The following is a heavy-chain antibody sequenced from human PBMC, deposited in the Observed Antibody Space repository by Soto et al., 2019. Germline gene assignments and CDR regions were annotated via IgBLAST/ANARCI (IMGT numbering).Heavy chain of an antibody. Sequence: GGSLRLSCAASGFTFXXXWMHWVRXXPGKGLVWVSRINSDGSSTSYADSVKGRFTISRDNAKNTLYLQMNSLRAEDTAVYYCVRTSLVVAAATREDYWGQGTLVTISS. CDR2: INSDGSST. J-gene: IGHJ4*02. CDR3: VRTSLVVAAATREDY. V-gene: IGHV3-74*01. D-gene: IGHD2-15*01. CDR1: GFTFXXXW.